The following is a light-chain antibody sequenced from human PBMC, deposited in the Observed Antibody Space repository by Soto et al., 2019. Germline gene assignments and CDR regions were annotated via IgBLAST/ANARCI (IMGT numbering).Light chain of an antibody. CDR1: ESVSRN. V-gene: IGKV3-15*01. Sequence: EVVMTQSPATLSVSPGERATLPCSASESVSRNLAWYQQKPGQAPRLLIYDASTRATGIPDRFSGGGSGTEFTLTISSLQSEDFVVYYCQQYNSWPPITFGQGTRLEIK. CDR2: DAS. CDR3: QQYNSWPPIT. J-gene: IGKJ5*01.